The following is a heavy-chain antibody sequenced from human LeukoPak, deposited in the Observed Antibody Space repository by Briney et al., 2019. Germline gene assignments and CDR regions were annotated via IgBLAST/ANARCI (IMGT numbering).Heavy chain of an antibody. Sequence: SETLSLTCTVSGGSISSFHWSWIRQPPGKGLEWIAYINYSGSTIYNPSLKSRVTISLDTSKNQFSLKLSSMTDADTAVYYCARRGAARRYDGMDVWGQGTTVTVSS. V-gene: IGHV4-59*08. CDR3: ARRGAARRYDGMDV. D-gene: IGHD6-6*01. CDR1: GGSISSFH. CDR2: INYSGST. J-gene: IGHJ6*02.